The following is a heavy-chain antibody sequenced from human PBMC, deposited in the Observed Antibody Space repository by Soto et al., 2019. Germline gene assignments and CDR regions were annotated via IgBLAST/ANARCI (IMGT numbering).Heavy chain of an antibody. CDR3: AGVEAATPWSSWFDP. D-gene: IGHD2-15*01. J-gene: IGHJ5*02. CDR2: IYYSGST. CDR1: GGSISSYY. V-gene: IGHV4-59*01. Sequence: SETLSLTCTVSGGSISSYYWSWIRQPPGKGLEWIGYIYYSGSTNYNPSLKSRVTISVDTSKNQFSLKLSSVTAADTAVYYCAGVEAATPWSSWFDPWGQGTLVTVSS.